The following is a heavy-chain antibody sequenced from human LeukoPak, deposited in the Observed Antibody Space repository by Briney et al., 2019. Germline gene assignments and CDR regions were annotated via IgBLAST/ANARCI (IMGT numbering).Heavy chain of an antibody. CDR1: GYTFTSYG. CDR2: ISAYNGNT. D-gene: IGHD3-16*01. Sequence: GASLKVSCKASGYTFTSYGISWGRQAPGQGLEWMGWISAYNGNTNYAQKLQGRVTMTTDSSTSTAYMELRSLRADDTAVYYCARSTDILRGDDDYWGQGTLVTVSS. J-gene: IGHJ4*02. CDR3: ARSTDILRGDDDY. V-gene: IGHV1-18*01.